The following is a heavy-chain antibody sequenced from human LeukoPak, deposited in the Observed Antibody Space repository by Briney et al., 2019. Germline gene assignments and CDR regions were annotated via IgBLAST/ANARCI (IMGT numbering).Heavy chain of an antibody. Sequence: SETLSLTCAVYGESFSGYYWSWIRPPAGKGLEWIGRIDSNGITNYNPSLKSRVTMSVDTSKKEFSLKLSSVTAANTAVYYCASSPNFYYYYMDVWGKGTTVTVSS. J-gene: IGHJ6*03. CDR1: GESFSGYY. CDR3: ASSPNFYYYYMDV. CDR2: IDSNGIT. V-gene: IGHV4-59*10.